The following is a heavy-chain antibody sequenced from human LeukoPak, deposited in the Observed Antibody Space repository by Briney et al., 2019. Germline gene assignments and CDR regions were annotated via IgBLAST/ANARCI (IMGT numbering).Heavy chain of an antibody. CDR2: INSSGGST. D-gene: IGHD2-8*01. J-gene: IGHJ4*02. CDR3: ALLMMYAIDFDY. Sequence: GGSLRLSCAASGFIFSDYYMSWVRQAPGKGLEWVSTINSSGGSTYYADSLKGRFTISRDISKNTLYLQMNSLRAEDTAIYYCALLMMYAIDFDYWGQGTLVTVSS. CDR1: GFIFSDYY. V-gene: IGHV3-23*01.